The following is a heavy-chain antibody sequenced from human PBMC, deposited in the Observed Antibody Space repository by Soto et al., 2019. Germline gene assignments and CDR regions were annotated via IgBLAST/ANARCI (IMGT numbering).Heavy chain of an antibody. CDR3: AKDGSSSWYNWFDP. D-gene: IGHD6-13*01. CDR2: ISGSGGST. V-gene: IGHV3-23*01. J-gene: IGHJ5*02. Sequence: GGSLRLSCAVSGFTFSSYAMSWVRQAPGKGLEWVSAISGSGGSTYYADSVKGRFTISRDNSKNTLYLQMNSLRAEDTAVYYCAKDGSSSWYNWFDPWGQGTLVTVSS. CDR1: GFTFSSYA.